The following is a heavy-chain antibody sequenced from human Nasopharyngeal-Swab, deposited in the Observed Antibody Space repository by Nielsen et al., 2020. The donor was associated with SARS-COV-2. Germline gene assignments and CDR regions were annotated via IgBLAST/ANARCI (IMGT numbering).Heavy chain of an antibody. D-gene: IGHD3-22*01. CDR2: IRYDGSDY. Sequence: GESLKNSCAASGFTFRSNAMNRARQAPGKGLEWVAFIRYDGSDYYYADSVEGRFTISRDNSKNTLYLQLNSLRAEDTAVYYFARQDSSAYYYVFNYWGQGTLVTVSS. CDR3: ARQDSSAYYYVFNY. V-gene: IGHV3-30*02. CDR1: GFTFRSNA. J-gene: IGHJ4*02.